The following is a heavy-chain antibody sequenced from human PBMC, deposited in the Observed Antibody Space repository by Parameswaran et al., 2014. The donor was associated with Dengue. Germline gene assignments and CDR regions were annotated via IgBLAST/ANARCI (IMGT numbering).Heavy chain of an antibody. CDR3: ASGLMDTAMVSYYYYYYMDV. CDR2: ISSSGSTI. D-gene: IGHD5-18*01. Sequence: RWIRQPPREGAWSGFLYISSSGSTIYYADSVKGRFTISRDNAKNSLYLQMNSLRAEDTAVYYCASGLMDTAMVSYYYYYYMDVWGKGTTVTVSS. J-gene: IGHJ6*03. V-gene: IGHV3-11*04.